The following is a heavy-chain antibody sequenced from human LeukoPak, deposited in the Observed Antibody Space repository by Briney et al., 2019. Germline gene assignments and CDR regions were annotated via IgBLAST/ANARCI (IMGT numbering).Heavy chain of an antibody. CDR1: GFTFGDYP. Sequence: GGYLRLSCTASGFTFGDYPMTWVRQAPGKGLEFVSAISGSGARTYYADSLKGRLTISRDNSMNTVHLQINSLRADDTAVYYCAKGWMVRYYFDSWGQGALVTVSS. J-gene: IGHJ4*02. D-gene: IGHD3-16*02. CDR2: ISGSGART. V-gene: IGHV3-23*01. CDR3: AKGWMVRYYFDS.